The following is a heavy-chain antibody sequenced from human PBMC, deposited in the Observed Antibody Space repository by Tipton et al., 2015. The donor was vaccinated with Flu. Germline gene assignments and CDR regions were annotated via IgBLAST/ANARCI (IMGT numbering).Heavy chain of an antibody. CDR2: IYYTGNT. Sequence: TLSLTCAVSGDSLRSDYFWGWIRQPPGKGLEWIGNIYYTGNTYYNPSLKSRVTISVDRSKNHFSLKLTSVTAADTAVYYWARRDYSNYVSEPKNWFDSWGQGILVTVSS. D-gene: IGHD4-11*01. CDR1: GDSLRSDYF. CDR3: ARRDYSNYVSEPKNWFDS. J-gene: IGHJ5*01. V-gene: IGHV4-38-2*01.